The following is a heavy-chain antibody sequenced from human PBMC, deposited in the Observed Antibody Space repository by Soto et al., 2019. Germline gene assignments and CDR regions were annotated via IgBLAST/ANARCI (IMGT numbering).Heavy chain of an antibody. CDR2: IYYSGST. Sequence: SETLSLTCTVSGGSISSYYWSWIRQPPGKGLEWIGYIYYSGSTNYNPSPKSRVTISVDTSKNQFSLKLSSVTAADTAVYYCARDLSGAVAGPYGMDVWGQGTTVTVSS. D-gene: IGHD6-19*01. CDR3: ARDLSGAVAGPYGMDV. CDR1: GGSISSYY. V-gene: IGHV4-59*01. J-gene: IGHJ6*02.